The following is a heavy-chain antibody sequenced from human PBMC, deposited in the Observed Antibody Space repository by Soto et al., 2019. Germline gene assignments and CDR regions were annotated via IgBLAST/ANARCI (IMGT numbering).Heavy chain of an antibody. CDR1: GGSFSGYY. CDR3: ASCTPYYDFWSGYYGMDV. CDR2: INHSGST. Sequence: SETLSLTCAVYGGSFSGYYWSWIRQPPGKGLEWIGEINHSGSTNYNPPLKSRVTISVDTSKNQFSLKLSSVTAAGTAVYYCASCTPYYDFWSGYYGMDVWGQGTTVTVSS. V-gene: IGHV4-34*01. J-gene: IGHJ6*02. D-gene: IGHD3-3*01.